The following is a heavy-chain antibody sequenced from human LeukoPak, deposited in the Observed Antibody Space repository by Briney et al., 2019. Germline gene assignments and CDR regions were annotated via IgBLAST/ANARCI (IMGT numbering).Heavy chain of an antibody. V-gene: IGHV3-20*04. CDR2: IHWNGDST. J-gene: IGHJ4*02. D-gene: IGHD4-11*01. CDR1: GFTFDDYG. Sequence: GGSLRLSCAASGFTFDDYGKSWVRQAPGKGLEWVSGIHWNGDSTGYADSVKGRFTISRDNAKNSLYLQMNSLRAEDTALYYCARVQRWGYSNYFDYWGQGTLVTVSS. CDR3: ARVQRWGYSNYFDY.